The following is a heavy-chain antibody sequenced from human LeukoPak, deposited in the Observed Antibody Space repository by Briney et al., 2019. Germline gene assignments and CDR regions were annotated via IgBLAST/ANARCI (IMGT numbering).Heavy chain of an antibody. V-gene: IGHV1-24*01. Sequence: ASVKVSCKVSGYTLTELSMHWVRQAPGKGLEWMGGFDPEDGETIYAQKFQGRVTMTEDTSTDTAYMELSSLRSEDTAVYYCAREDIVVVPAAIPRWFRELSGTFDYWGQGTLVTVSS. D-gene: IGHD2-2*02. J-gene: IGHJ4*02. CDR2: FDPEDGET. CDR3: AREDIVVVPAAIPRWFRELSGTFDY. CDR1: GYTLTELS.